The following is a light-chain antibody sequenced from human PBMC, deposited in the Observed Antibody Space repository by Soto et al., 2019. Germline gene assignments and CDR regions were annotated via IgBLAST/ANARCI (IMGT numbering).Light chain of an antibody. CDR1: SSDVGGYNY. CDR2: DVS. V-gene: IGLV2-14*03. CDR3: CSYTVTTTRDGRV. Sequence: QSALTQPASVSGSPGQSIAISCTGTSSDVGGYNYVSWYRQHPGKAPELIIYDVSNRPSGVSSRFSGSKSGNTASLTISGLQAEDEADYYCCSYTVTTTRDGRVFGGGTKVTVL. J-gene: IGLJ3*02.